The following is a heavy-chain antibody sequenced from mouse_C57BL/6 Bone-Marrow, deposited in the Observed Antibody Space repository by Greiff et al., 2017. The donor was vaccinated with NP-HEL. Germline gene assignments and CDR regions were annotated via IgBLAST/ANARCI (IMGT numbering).Heavy chain of an antibody. J-gene: IGHJ4*01. CDR2: ISSGGSYT. CDR1: GFTFSSYG. V-gene: IGHV5-6*01. Sequence: EVKLMESGGDLVKPGGSLKLSCAASGFTFSSYGMSWVRQTPDKRLEWVATISSGGSYTYYPDSVKGRFTISRDNAKNTLYLQMSSLKSEDTAMYYCVYYGSSYHYYYAMDYWGQGTSVTVSS. D-gene: IGHD1-1*01. CDR3: VYYGSSYHYYYAMDY.